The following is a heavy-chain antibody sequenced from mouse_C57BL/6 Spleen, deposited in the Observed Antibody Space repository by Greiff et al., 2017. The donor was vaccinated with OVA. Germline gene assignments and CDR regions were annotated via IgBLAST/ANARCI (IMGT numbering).Heavy chain of an antibody. CDR1: GFTFSSYA. D-gene: IGHD2-3*01. V-gene: IGHV5-4*03. J-gene: IGHJ2*01. CDR3: AKGYDGHQYYFDY. Sequence: EVKVEESGGGLVKPGGSLKLSCAASGFTFSSYAMSWVRQTPEKRLEWVATISDGGSYTYYPDNVKGRFTISRDNAKNNLYLQMSHLKSEDTAMYYCAKGYDGHQYYFDYWGQGTTLTVSS. CDR2: ISDGGSYT.